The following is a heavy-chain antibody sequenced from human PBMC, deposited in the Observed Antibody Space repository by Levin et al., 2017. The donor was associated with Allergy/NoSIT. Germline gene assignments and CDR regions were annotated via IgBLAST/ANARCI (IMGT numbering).Heavy chain of an antibody. D-gene: IGHD4-17*01. CDR1: GFSFRSYA. CDR2: ISGSGGNT. V-gene: IGHV3-23*01. J-gene: IGHJ5*01. CDR3: AKHRITTATLTWFGS. Sequence: GESLKISCAASGFSFRSYAMTWIRQAPGKGLEWVSGISGSGGNTFYADSVKGRFTISRDNSKNTLYLQMNNLRPDDTALYYCAKHRITTATLTWFGSWGQGTLVTVSS.